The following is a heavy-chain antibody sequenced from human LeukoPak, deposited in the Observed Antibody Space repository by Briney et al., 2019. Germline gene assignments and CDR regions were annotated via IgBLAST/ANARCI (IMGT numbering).Heavy chain of an antibody. CDR2: ISSSGSTI. CDR1: GFTFSSYE. CDR3: ARDRGSWYMGY. V-gene: IGHV3-48*03. D-gene: IGHD6-13*01. Sequence: GGSLRLSCAASGFTFSSYEMNWVRQAPGKGLEWVSYISSSGSTIYYADSVKGRFTISRDNAKNSLYLQMNSLRAEDTAVYYCARDRGSWYMGYWGQGTLVTVSS. J-gene: IGHJ4*02.